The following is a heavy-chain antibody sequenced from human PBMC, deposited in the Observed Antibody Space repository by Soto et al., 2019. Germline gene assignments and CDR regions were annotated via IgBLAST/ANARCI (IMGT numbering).Heavy chain of an antibody. V-gene: IGHV5-10-1*01. D-gene: IGHD3-22*01. CDR2: IDPSDSYI. CDR1: GYSFTSYW. Sequence: PGESLKISCQGSGYSFTSYWISWVRQMPGKGLEWMGRIDPSDSYISYSPSFQGHVTISIDKSNTTAYLQWSTLKTEDTAVYYCTMTLRSSDYYFGLDVWGQGTTVTSP. J-gene: IGHJ6*02. CDR3: TMTLRSSDYYFGLDV.